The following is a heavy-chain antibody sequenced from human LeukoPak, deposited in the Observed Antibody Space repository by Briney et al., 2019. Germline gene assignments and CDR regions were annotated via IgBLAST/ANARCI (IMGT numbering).Heavy chain of an antibody. V-gene: IGHV1-2*02. Sequence: GASVKVSCKASGYTFTGYYMHWVRQAPGQGLEWMGWINPNSGGTNYAQKFQGRVTMTRDTSISTAYMELSRLRSDDTAVYYCARELEYYDSSAQSAFDIWGQGTMVTVSS. J-gene: IGHJ3*02. CDR2: INPNSGGT. CDR3: ARELEYYDSSAQSAFDI. D-gene: IGHD3-22*01. CDR1: GYTFTGYY.